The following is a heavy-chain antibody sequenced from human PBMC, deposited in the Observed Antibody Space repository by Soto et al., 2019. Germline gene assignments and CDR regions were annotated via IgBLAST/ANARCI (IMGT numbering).Heavy chain of an antibody. CDR2: ISSSSSYI. J-gene: IGHJ4*02. CDR1: GFTFSSYS. CDR3: ASVPTEWELNGVPDY. V-gene: IGHV3-21*01. Sequence: EVQLVESGGGLVKPGGSLRLSCAASGFTFSSYSMNWVRQAPGKGLEWVSSISSSSSYIYYADSVKGRFTISRDNAKNSLYLQMNSLRAEDTAVYYCASVPTEWELNGVPDYWGQGTLVTVSS. D-gene: IGHD1-26*01.